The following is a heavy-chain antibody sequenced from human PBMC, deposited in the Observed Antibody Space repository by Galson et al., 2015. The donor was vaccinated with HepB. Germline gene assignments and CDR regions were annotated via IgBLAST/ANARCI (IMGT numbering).Heavy chain of an antibody. CDR3: AKDRWPELGTYYYDSSGHGPDAFDI. CDR1: GFTFSSYA. Sequence: SLRLSCAASGFTFSSYAMSWVRQAPGKGLEWVSAISGSGGSTYYADSVKGRFTISRDNSKNTLYLQMNSLRAEDTAVYYCAKDRWPELGTYYYDSSGHGPDAFDIWGQGTMVTVSS. V-gene: IGHV3-23*01. D-gene: IGHD3-22*01. J-gene: IGHJ3*02. CDR2: ISGSGGST.